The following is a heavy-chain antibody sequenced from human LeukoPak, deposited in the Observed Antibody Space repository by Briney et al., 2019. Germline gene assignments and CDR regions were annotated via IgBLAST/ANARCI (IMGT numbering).Heavy chain of an antibody. V-gene: IGHV3-9*01. Sequence: GGSLRLSCAASGFTFDDYAMHWVRQAPGKGLEWVSGISWNSGSIGYADSVKGRFTISRDNAKNSLYLQMNSLRAEDTALYYCARLRRHCSSTSCYRAYFDYWGQGTLVTVSS. J-gene: IGHJ4*02. CDR3: ARLRRHCSSTSCYRAYFDY. CDR1: GFTFDDYA. D-gene: IGHD2-2*01. CDR2: ISWNSGSI.